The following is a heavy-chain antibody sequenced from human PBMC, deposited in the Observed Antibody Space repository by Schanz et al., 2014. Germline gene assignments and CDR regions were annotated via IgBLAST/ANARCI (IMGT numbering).Heavy chain of an antibody. D-gene: IGHD6-13*01. CDR3: ARGRQQLGSFDY. CDR1: GDSISTDNFS. J-gene: IGHJ4*02. CDR2: IGHSGNT. Sequence: QLQLQESGSGLVKSSQTLSLTCEVSGDSISTDNFSWSWIRQPPGKGLEWIGDIGHSGNTKDNPSLKSRDTMSVETSKTQFSLNLSSVTAADTAVYYCARGRQQLGSFDYWGPGTLVSVSS. V-gene: IGHV4-30-2*01.